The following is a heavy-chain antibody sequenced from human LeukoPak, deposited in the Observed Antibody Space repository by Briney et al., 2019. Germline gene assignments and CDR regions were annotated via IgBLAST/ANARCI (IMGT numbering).Heavy chain of an antibody. Sequence: PGGSLRLSCAASGFTFSTYEMNWVRQAPGKGLEWVSYISSSGGTIHYSDSVKGRFTISRDNAKNSLYLQMNSLRAEDTAVYYCAKDLSSSGSYSSVDYWGQGTLVTVSS. CDR1: GFTFSTYE. J-gene: IGHJ4*02. CDR3: AKDLSSSGSYSSVDY. D-gene: IGHD1-26*01. CDR2: ISSSGGTI. V-gene: IGHV3-48*03.